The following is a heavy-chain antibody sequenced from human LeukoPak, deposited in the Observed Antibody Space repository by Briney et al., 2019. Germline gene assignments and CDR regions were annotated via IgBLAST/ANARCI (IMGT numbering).Heavy chain of an antibody. CDR2: ISGSGGRT. Sequence: GGSLRLSCAASGFTLSSSAMSWVRQAPGKGREWVSSISGSGGRTYYADSVKGRFTISRDNSKNTLYLQMNRLRAEDTAVYYCAKGPLLWDWGQGTLVTVSS. CDR3: AKGPLLWD. J-gene: IGHJ4*02. CDR1: GFTLSSSA. V-gene: IGHV3-23*01. D-gene: IGHD2/OR15-2a*01.